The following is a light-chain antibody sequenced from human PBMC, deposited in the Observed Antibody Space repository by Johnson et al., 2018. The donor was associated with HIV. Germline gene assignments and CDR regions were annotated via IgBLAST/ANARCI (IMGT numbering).Light chain of an antibody. CDR3: GTWDSSLSGLYV. Sequence: QSVLTQPPSVSAAPGQKVTISCSGSSSNIGNNYVSWYQQLPGTAPKLLIYENNKRPSGIPDRFSGSKSGTSATLGITGLQTGDEADYYCGTWDSSLSGLYVFGHGTKVTVL. V-gene: IGLV1-51*02. CDR1: SSNIGNNY. J-gene: IGLJ1*01. CDR2: ENN.